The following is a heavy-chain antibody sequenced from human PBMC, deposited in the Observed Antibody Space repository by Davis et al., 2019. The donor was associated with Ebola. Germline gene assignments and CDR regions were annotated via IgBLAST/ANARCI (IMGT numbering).Heavy chain of an antibody. V-gene: IGHV3-11*04. Sequence: GESLKIPCAASGFTFSDYYMSWIRQAPGKGLEWVSYISSSGSTIYYADSVKGRFTISRDNSKNTLYLQMNSLRAEDTAVYYCARDKRAAREFDYWGQGTLVTVSS. CDR1: GFTFSDYY. J-gene: IGHJ4*02. D-gene: IGHD6-6*01. CDR3: ARDKRAAREFDY. CDR2: ISSSGSTI.